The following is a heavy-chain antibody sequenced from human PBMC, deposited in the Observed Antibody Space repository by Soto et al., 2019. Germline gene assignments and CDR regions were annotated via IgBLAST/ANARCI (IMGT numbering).Heavy chain of an antibody. CDR2: ISYDGSNK. Sequence: QVQLVESGGGVVQPGRSLRLSCAASGFTFSSYAMHWVRQAPGKGLEWVAVISYDGSNKYYADSVKGRFTISRDNSKNTLYLQMNSLRAEDTAVYYGARDFTTGELLGGDGMDVWGQGTTVTVSS. V-gene: IGHV3-30-3*01. D-gene: IGHD1-26*01. CDR1: GFTFSSYA. CDR3: ARDFTTGELLGGDGMDV. J-gene: IGHJ6*02.